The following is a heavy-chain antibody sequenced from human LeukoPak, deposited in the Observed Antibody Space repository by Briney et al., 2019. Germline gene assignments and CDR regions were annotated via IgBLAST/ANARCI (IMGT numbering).Heavy chain of an antibody. CDR1: GFTFSSYA. V-gene: IGHV3-23*01. D-gene: IGHD6-6*01. J-gene: IGHJ4*02. Sequence: GGSLRLSCAASGFTFSSYAMSWVRHAPAQGMELDSAISGSGGSTYYSDSVKGRFTISRDNSNNTLYLQMNSLRAEDTAVYYCAKDLSYSSSSYFDYWGQGTLVTVSS. CDR3: AKDLSYSSSSYFDY. CDR2: ISGSGGST.